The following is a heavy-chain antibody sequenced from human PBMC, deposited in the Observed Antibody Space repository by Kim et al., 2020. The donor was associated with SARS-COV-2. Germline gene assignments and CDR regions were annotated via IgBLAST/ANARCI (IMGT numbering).Heavy chain of an antibody. J-gene: IGHJ6*02. D-gene: IGHD3-10*01. Sequence: GGSLRLSCAASGFTFSSYDMHWVRQATGKGLEWVSAIGTAGDTYYPGSVKGRFTISRENAKNSLYLQMNSLRAGDTAVYYCARAPMVRGVIAYYYGMDVWGQGTTVTVSS. V-gene: IGHV3-13*01. CDR3: ARAPMVRGVIAYYYGMDV. CDR1: GFTFSSYD. CDR2: IGTAGDT.